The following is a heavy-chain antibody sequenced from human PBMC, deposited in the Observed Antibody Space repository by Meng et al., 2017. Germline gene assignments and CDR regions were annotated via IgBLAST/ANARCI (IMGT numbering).Heavy chain of an antibody. J-gene: IGHJ4*02. V-gene: IGHV3-53*02. CDR1: GFSVTTSY. Sequence: EVQLAETGGGLIQPGGSLRLSCTASGFSVTTSYMSWVRRAPGKGLEWVSVIYSGGSTYYADSVKGRFSISRDNSKNTLYLQMNSLRAEDTAVYFCARDSSSGWYHNYWGQGTLVTVSS. CDR2: IYSGGST. D-gene: IGHD6-19*01. CDR3: ARDSSSGWYHNY.